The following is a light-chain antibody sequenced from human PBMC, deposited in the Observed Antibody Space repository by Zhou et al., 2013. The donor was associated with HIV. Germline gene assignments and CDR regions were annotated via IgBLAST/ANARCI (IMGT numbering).Light chain of an antibody. J-gene: IGKJ1*01. V-gene: IGKV1-12*01. CDR2: GAS. CDR1: HDISFW. CDR3: QQADSFPAA. Sequence: DIQMTQSPSSVSASVGDTVTITCRASHDISFWLAWYQQRPGRAPRLLIYGASNLQTGVPSRFSGSGSGTDFTLTISSLQPEDFATYYCQQADSFPAAFGQGTKVEI.